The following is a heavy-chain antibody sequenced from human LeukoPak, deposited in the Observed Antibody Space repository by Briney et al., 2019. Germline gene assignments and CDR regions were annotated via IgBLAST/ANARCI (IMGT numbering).Heavy chain of an antibody. V-gene: IGHV6-1*01. CDR2: TYYRSRWYH. Sequence: SQTLSLTCAISGDSVSSNSAAWNWIRQSPSKGLEWLGRTYYRSRWYHDYAVSVESRITINPDTSKSQFSLQLNSVTPEDTAVYYCAKTISSFTSRDAFDIWGQGTMVTVSS. CDR3: AKTISSFTSRDAFDI. D-gene: IGHD6-19*01. J-gene: IGHJ3*02. CDR1: GDSVSSNSAA.